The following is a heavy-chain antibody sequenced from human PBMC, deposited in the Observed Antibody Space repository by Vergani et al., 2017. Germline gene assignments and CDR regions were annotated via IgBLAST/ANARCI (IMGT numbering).Heavy chain of an antibody. D-gene: IGHD6-19*01. Sequence: EVQLLESGGGLVQLGGSRRLSCAASEFTFRGNAISWVGQRPGKGLEWVSAISGVGGSTYYADSVKGRFTISRDNPKNPLYLQMNSLRAEDTSVYYCAKDPHGSGWSFFDYWGQGTLVTVSS. V-gene: IGHV3-23*01. CDR2: ISGVGGST. J-gene: IGHJ4*02. CDR1: EFTFRGNA. CDR3: AKDPHGSGWSFFDY.